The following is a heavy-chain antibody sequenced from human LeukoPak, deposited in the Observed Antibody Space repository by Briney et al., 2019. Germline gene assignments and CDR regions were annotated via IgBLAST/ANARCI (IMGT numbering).Heavy chain of an antibody. V-gene: IGHV3-30*18. J-gene: IGHJ4*02. D-gene: IGHD2-2*01. CDR3: AKGPLRGTAAAIDY. CDR1: GFTFNNYG. Sequence: GGSLRLSCAASGFTFNNYGMHWVRQAPGKGLEWVAVISYDGRNVHYPDSVKGRFTISRDISTDTLWLQMDSLRTEDTAVYYCAKGPLRGTAAAIDYWGQGTLVTVSS. CDR2: ISYDGRNV.